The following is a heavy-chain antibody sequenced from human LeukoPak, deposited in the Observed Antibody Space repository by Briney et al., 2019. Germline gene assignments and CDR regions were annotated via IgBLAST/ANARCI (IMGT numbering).Heavy chain of an antibody. D-gene: IGHD3-16*01. CDR2: VRYDSSNK. CDR3: ARVSGSLFQP. Sequence: PGGSLRLSCAASGFTFSGYGMHWVRQAPGKGLEWVAFVRYDSSNKYYADSVKGRFTVSRDNSKNMLYLQMNSLRAEDTAVYYCARVSGSLFQPWGQGALVTVSS. J-gene: IGHJ5*02. V-gene: IGHV3-30*02. CDR1: GFTFSGYG.